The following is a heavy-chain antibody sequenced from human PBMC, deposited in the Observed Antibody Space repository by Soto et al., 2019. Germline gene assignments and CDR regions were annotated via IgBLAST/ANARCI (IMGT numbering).Heavy chain of an antibody. CDR3: ARDGCSGSNCLNWFDP. CDR2: IGSSSTTK. V-gene: IGHV3-48*01. D-gene: IGHD2-15*01. J-gene: IGHJ5*02. CDR1: GFTFSSYS. Sequence: EVQLVESGGGLVQPGGSLRLSCAASGFTFSSYSMNWVRQAPGKGLEWVSYIGSSSTTKYYADSVKGRFTISRDNAKNSLYLQMNSLRAADTAVYYCARDGCSGSNCLNWFDPWGQGTLVTVSS.